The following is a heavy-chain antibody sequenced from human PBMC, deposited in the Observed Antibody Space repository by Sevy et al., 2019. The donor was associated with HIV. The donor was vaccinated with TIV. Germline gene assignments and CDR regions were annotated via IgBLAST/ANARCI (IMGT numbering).Heavy chain of an antibody. CDR3: ARGVGNSYGYDPDY. J-gene: IGHJ4*02. D-gene: IGHD5-18*01. V-gene: IGHV4-34*01. CDR1: RGSFTGYY. Sequence: SKTLSLTCAVYRGSFTGYYWSWIRQPPGKGLEWIGEINHSGSTTYNPFLKSRVTISVDTSKNQFSLRLTSVTAADTAVYYCARGVGNSYGYDPDYWGQGTLVTVSS. CDR2: INHSGST.